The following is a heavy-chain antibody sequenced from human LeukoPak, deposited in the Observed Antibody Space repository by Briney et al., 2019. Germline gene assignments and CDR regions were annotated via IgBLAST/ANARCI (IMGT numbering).Heavy chain of an antibody. CDR1: GYTFTGYH. V-gene: IGHV1-2*02. Sequence: ASVNVSCKASGYTFTGYHIHWVRQAPGQGLEWTGWINPNSGGANSAQKFLGRVSMTRDTSISTVYMDLTSLRSDDTAVYFCARDSGSSGWDPTSFLDYWGRGTLVTVSS. J-gene: IGHJ4*02. D-gene: IGHD6-19*01. CDR3: ARDSGSSGWDPTSFLDY. CDR2: INPNSGGA.